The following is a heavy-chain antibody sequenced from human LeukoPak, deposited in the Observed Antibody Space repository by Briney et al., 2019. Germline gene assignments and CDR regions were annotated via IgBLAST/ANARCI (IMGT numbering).Heavy chain of an antibody. CDR3: AKDTRTHYCDNVFDY. V-gene: IGHV3-30*18. D-gene: IGHD4-17*01. CDR1: GFTFSSYD. J-gene: IGHJ4*02. Sequence: GRSLRLSCAASGFTFSSYDMHWVRQAPGKGLEWVAGISYGGSNKYYADSVKGRFTISRDNSKNTLYLQMNSLRAEDTAVYYCAKDTRTHYCDNVFDYWGQGTLVTVPS. CDR2: ISYGGSNK.